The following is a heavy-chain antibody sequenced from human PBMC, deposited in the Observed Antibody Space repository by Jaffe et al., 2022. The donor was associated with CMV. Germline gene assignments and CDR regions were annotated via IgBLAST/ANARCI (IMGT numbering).Heavy chain of an antibody. CDR1: GGSISSSSYY. Sequence: QLQLQESGPGLVKPSETLSLTCTVSGGSISSSSYYWGWIRQPPGKGLEWIGSIYYSGSTYYNPSLKSRVTISVDTSKNQFSLKLSSVTAADTAVYYCARHISGEFGLPNWFDPWGQGTLVTVSS. D-gene: IGHD2-21*01. V-gene: IGHV4-39*01. CDR2: IYYSGST. J-gene: IGHJ5*02. CDR3: ARHISGEFGLPNWFDP.